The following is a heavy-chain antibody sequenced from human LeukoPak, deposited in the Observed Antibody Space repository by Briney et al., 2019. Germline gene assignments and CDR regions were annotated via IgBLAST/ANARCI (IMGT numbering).Heavy chain of an antibody. CDR3: ARDGIIVGAI. J-gene: IGHJ4*02. D-gene: IGHD1-26*01. Sequence: GRSLRLSCAASGFTFSSYAMHWVRQAPGKGLEWVAVISYEGSNKYYADSVKGRFTISRDNSKNTLYLQMNSLRAEDTAVYYCARDGIIVGAIWGQGTLVTVSS. CDR1: GFTFSSYA. V-gene: IGHV3-30*04. CDR2: ISYEGSNK.